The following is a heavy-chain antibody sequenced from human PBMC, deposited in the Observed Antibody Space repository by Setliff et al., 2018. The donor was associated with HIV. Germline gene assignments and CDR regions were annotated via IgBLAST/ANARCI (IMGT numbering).Heavy chain of an antibody. D-gene: IGHD3-22*01. CDR3: ARGRFTYYYDSSGYYY. CDR2: INHSGST. J-gene: IGHJ4*02. V-gene: IGHV4-34*01. CDR1: GGSFSGYY. Sequence: KPSETLSLTCAVYGGSFSGYYWSWIRQPPGKGLEWIGEINHSGSTNYNPSLKSRVTTSVDTSKNQFSLKLSSVTAADTAVYYCARGRFTYYYDSSGYYYWGQGTLVTVSS.